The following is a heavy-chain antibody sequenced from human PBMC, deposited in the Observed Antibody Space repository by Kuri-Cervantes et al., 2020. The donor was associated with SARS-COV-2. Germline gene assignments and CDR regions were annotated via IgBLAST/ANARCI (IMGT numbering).Heavy chain of an antibody. CDR1: GGSFSDYY. V-gene: IGHV4-34*01. J-gene: IGHJ5*02. Sequence: GSLRLSCAVYGGSFSDYYWSWVRQPPGKGLEWIGEINHSGNTNYDPSLKSRVTVSVDTSKNQFSLKLSSVTAADAAVYYCARLSPIGMVRGVAFDPWGQGTLVTVSS. CDR2: INHSGNT. CDR3: ARLSPIGMVRGVAFDP. D-gene: IGHD3-10*01.